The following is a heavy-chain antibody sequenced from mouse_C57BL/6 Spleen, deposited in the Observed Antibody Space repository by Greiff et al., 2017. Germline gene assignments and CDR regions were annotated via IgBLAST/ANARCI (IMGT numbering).Heavy chain of an antibody. J-gene: IGHJ1*03. Sequence: QVQLQQSGAELVKPGASVKMSCKASGYTFTSYWITWVKQRPGQGLEWIGDIYPGSGSTNYNEKFKSKATLTVDTSSSTAYMQLSSLTSEDSAVYDCARDNGSSYVWYFDVWGTGTTVTVSS. CDR3: ARDNGSSYVWYFDV. V-gene: IGHV1-55*01. CDR1: GYTFTSYW. CDR2: IYPGSGST. D-gene: IGHD1-1*01.